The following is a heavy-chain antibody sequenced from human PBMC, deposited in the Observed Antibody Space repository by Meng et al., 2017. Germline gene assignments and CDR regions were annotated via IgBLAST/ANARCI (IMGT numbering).Heavy chain of an antibody. CDR3: ARVSCSGGSCYSYYFDY. D-gene: IGHD2-15*01. Sequence: SETLSLTCAVYGGSFSGYYWSWIRQPPGKGLEWIGEINHSGSTNYNPSLKSRVTISVDTSKDQFSLKLSSVTAADTAVYYCARVSCSGGSCYSYYFDYWGQRTLVTVSS. CDR2: INHSGST. J-gene: IGHJ4*02. CDR1: GGSFSGYY. V-gene: IGHV4-34*01.